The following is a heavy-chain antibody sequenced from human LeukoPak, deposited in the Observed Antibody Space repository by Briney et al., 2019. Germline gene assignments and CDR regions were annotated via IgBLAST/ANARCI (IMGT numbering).Heavy chain of an antibody. V-gene: IGHV1-18*01. CDR2: INTYNGNT. Sequence: ASVKVSCKASGYTFTTYGVSWVRQAPGQGLEWMGWINTYNGNTNYAQKFQGRVTMTRDTSTSTVYMELSSLRSEDTAVYYCAREDNIVVVPAAPGDAFDIWGQGTIVTVSS. CDR3: AREDNIVVVPAAPGDAFDI. CDR1: GYTFTTYG. J-gene: IGHJ3*02. D-gene: IGHD2-2*01.